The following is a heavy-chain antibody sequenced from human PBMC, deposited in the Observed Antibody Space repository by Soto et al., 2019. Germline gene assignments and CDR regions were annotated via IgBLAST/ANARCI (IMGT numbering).Heavy chain of an antibody. CDR3: ALMTTVTTLYYYGMDV. CDR1: GFTFSSYS. CDR2: ISSSSSYI. Sequence: GGSLRLSCAASGFTFSSYSMNWVRQAPGKGLEWVSSISSSSSYIYYADSVKGRFTISRDNAKNSLYLQMNSLRAEDTAVYYCALMTTVTTLYYYGMDVWGQGTTVTVSS. J-gene: IGHJ6*02. D-gene: IGHD4-17*01. V-gene: IGHV3-21*01.